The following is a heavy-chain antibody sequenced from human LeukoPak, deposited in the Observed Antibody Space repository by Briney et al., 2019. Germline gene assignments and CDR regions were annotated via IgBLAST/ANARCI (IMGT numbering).Heavy chain of an antibody. J-gene: IGHJ5*02. CDR3: ARGREPAAMRWFDP. V-gene: IGHV4-59*01. D-gene: IGHD2-2*01. Sequence: SETLSPTCTVSGGSISHYYWSWIRQSPGKGLEWIGYIYYSGSTNYNPSLKSRVTISVDTSKNQFSLKLSSVTAADTAVYYCARGREPAAMRWFDPWGQGTLVTVSS. CDR1: GGSISHYY. CDR2: IYYSGST.